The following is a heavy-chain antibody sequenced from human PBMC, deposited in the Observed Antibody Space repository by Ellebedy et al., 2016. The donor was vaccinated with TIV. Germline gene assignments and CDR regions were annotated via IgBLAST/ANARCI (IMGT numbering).Heavy chain of an antibody. CDR2: MNPNSGNT. D-gene: IGHD3-10*01. CDR3: ATVGDYYGSGSYAY. J-gene: IGHJ4*02. Sequence: ASVKVSCXASGYTFTSYDINWVRQATGQGLEWMGWMNPNSGNTGYAQKFQGRVTITADKSTSTAYMELSSLRSEDTAVYYCATVGDYYGSGSYAYWGQGTLVTVSS. V-gene: IGHV1-8*01. CDR1: GYTFTSYD.